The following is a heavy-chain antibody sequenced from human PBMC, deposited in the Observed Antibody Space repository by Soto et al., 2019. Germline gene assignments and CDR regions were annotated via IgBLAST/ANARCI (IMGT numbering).Heavy chain of an antibody. D-gene: IGHD3-22*01. CDR2: IIPIFGTA. J-gene: IGHJ6*02. CDR3: ARITHYYDSSGSQTSYYYYGMDV. Sequence: SVKVSFKASGYTFTSYYMHWVRQAPGQGLEWMGGIIPIFGTANYAQKFQGRVTITADESTSTAYMELSSLRSEDTAVYYCARITHYYDSSGSQTSYYYYGMDVWGQGTTVTVSS. V-gene: IGHV1-69*13. CDR1: GYTFTSYY.